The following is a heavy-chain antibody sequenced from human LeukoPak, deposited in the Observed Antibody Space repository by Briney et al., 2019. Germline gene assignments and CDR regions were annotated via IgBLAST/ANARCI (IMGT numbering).Heavy chain of an antibody. Sequence: ASVKVSCKASGYTFTGYYKHWVRQAPGQGLEWMGWINPNSGGTNYAQKFQGRVTMTRDTSISTAYMELSRLRSDDTAVYYCARVRGGGCSSTSCQSYFDYWGQGTLVTVSS. V-gene: IGHV1-2*02. D-gene: IGHD2-2*01. J-gene: IGHJ4*02. CDR1: GYTFTGYY. CDR3: ARVRGGGCSSTSCQSYFDY. CDR2: INPNSGGT.